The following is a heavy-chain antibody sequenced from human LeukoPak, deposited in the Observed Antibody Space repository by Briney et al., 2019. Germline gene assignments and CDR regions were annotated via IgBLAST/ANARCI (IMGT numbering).Heavy chain of an antibody. Sequence: GGSLRLSCAASGFTFSSYSMNWVRQAPGKGLEWVANIRHDESEIYYVDSVKGRFTISRDNAKDSPFLQMNSLRAEDTAVYYCARDPGRSGWDYWGQGALVTVSS. V-gene: IGHV3-7*01. CDR1: GFTFSSYS. CDR2: IRHDESEI. CDR3: ARDPGRSGWDY. D-gene: IGHD6-19*01. J-gene: IGHJ4*02.